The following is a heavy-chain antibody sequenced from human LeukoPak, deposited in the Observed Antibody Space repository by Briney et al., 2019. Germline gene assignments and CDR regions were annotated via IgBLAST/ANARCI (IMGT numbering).Heavy chain of an antibody. J-gene: IGHJ4*02. CDR3: ARLWYSGSYYYFDY. CDR1: GGSISSSSYY. V-gene: IGHV4-39*01. CDR2: IYYSGST. Sequence: SETLSLTCTVSGGSISSSSYYWGWIRQPPXXGXXWIGSIYYSGSTYYNPSLKSRVTISVDTSKNQFSLKLSSVTAADTAVYYCARLWYSGSYYYFDYWGQGTLVTVSS. D-gene: IGHD1-26*01.